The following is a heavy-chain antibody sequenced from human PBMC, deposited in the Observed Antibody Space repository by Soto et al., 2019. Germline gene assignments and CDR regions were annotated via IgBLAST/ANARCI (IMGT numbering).Heavy chain of an antibody. D-gene: IGHD4-17*01. CDR1: GFSLSTSGVG. CDR2: IYWDDDK. J-gene: IGHJ4*02. V-gene: IGHV2-5*02. CDR3: AHSLTVTTYDY. Sequence: QITLKESGPTLVKPTQTLTLTCTFSGFSLSTSGVGVGWIRQPPGKALEWLALIYWDDDKRYSPSLKSRLTXTMXTSKNQVVLTMTNMDPVDTATYYCAHSLTVTTYDYWGQGTLVTVSS.